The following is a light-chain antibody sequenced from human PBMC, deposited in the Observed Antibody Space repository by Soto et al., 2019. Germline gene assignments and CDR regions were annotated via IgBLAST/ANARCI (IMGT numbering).Light chain of an antibody. V-gene: IGKV1-39*01. CDR1: QYIGRY. CDR3: QQTYRTPLT. Sequence: DIQMTQSPSSLSASVGDRVTITCRAGQYIGRYLNWYQQKPGKAPKLLIYAASSLHSGVPSRFSGSGSGTDFALTISSMPTADSAHYYCQQTYRTPLTFGGGTKVDIK. CDR2: AAS. J-gene: IGKJ4*01.